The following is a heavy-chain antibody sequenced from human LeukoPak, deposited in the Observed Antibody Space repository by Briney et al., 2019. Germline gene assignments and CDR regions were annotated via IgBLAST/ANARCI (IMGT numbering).Heavy chain of an antibody. CDR3: ARTSGFFDSSGFYQQNPYYFQY. CDR1: GDSFIGYF. V-gene: IGHV4-34*01. J-gene: IGHJ4*02. CDR2: INHSGRT. Sequence: PSETLSLTCAAYGDSFIGYFWTWIRQPPGKGLEWIGDINHSGRTNYNPSLQTRVSISVDSSNNQFSLNLTSVTAADAAVYYCARTSGFFDSSGFYQQNPYYFQYWGQGALVTVSS. D-gene: IGHD3-22*01.